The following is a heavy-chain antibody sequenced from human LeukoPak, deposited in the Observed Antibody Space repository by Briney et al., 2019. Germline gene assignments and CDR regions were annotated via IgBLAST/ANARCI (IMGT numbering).Heavy chain of an antibody. CDR1: GFTFSSYG. CDR3: AKDAADFWSGQSAFHI. V-gene: IGHV3-30*02. D-gene: IGHD3-3*01. CDR2: IRYDGSKK. J-gene: IGHJ3*02. Sequence: SGGSLRLAWAVAGFTFSSYGTDWGRQARGKGRGWVAFIRYDGSKKYYADSVEGRFTISRDNSKNTLYLQLNSLRPEDTAVYYCAKDAADFWSGQSAFHIWPQGTMVPVPS.